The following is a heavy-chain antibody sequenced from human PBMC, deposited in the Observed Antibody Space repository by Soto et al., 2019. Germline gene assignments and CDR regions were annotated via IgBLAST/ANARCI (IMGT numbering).Heavy chain of an antibody. CDR1: GYTFSNYG. D-gene: IGHD6-19*01. J-gene: IGHJ2*01. Sequence: ASVKVSCKASGYTFSNYGLNWVRQAPGQGLEWMGWINTNTGDPTYAQGFTGRFVFSLDTSVSTAYLEIDSLKADDSALYYCAREVAGWYFDLWGRGTLVTVSS. CDR2: INTNTGDP. CDR3: AREVAGWYFDL. V-gene: IGHV7-4-1*01.